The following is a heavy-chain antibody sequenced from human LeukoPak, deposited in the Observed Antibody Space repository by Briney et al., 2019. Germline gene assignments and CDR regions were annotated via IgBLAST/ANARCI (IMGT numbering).Heavy chain of an antibody. CDR2: ITNNGTTI. CDR3: ARDQWLAYYYHGMDV. V-gene: IGHV3-48*03. Sequence: GGSLRLSCAASGLTFSSYEINWVRQAPGKGLEWVAYITNNGTTIYYADSVKGCFTISRDNAETSLYLQMNSLRAEDTAIYYCARDQWLAYYYHGMDVWGQGTTVTVSS. CDR1: GLTFSSYE. J-gene: IGHJ6*02. D-gene: IGHD6-19*01.